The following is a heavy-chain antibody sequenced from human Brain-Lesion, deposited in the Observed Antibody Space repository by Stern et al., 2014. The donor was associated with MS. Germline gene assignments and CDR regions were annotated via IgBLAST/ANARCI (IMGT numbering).Heavy chain of an antibody. CDR2: IYYIGNT. D-gene: IGHD2-15*01. J-gene: IGHJ5*02. CDR1: GGSVSSTSYA. CDR3: AGEEDIRYCSGGSCTGNWFDP. V-gene: IGHV4-39*01. Sequence: QLQLQESGPGLVKPSETLSLTCTVAGGSVSSTSYAWAWIRQPPGKGLEWIGTIYYIGNTYYSPSLKSRLTLSLDTSKNPFSLQLGFVTAADTAVYYCAGEEDIRYCSGGSCTGNWFDPWGQGTLVTVSS.